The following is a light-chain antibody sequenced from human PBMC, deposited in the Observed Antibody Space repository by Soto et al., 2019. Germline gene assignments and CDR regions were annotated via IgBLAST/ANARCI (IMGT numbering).Light chain of an antibody. Sequence: DIQLTQPPSSLSASIGDRVTITCRASQGMNNYIAWYQQKPGKGPKLLLYTASTLQSGVPSRFSGSRSGAAFTLTISSLQPEDVATYYCQMYTSARFTFGPGTKVDIK. CDR2: TAS. CDR1: QGMNNY. V-gene: IGKV1-27*01. CDR3: QMYTSARFT. J-gene: IGKJ3*01.